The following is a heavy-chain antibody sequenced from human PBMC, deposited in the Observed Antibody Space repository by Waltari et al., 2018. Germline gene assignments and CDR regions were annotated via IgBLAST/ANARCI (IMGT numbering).Heavy chain of an antibody. D-gene: IGHD3-22*01. CDR3: ARTRYDSSGTWGY. Sequence: QVQLQQWGAGLLKPSETLSLTCAVYGGSFSGYYWSWIRQPPGKGLEWIGEINHRGSTNYNPSLKSRVTISVDTSKNQFSLKLSSVTAADTAVYYCARTRYDSSGTWGYWGQGTLVTVSS. CDR1: GGSFSGYY. CDR2: INHRGST. V-gene: IGHV4-34*01. J-gene: IGHJ4*02.